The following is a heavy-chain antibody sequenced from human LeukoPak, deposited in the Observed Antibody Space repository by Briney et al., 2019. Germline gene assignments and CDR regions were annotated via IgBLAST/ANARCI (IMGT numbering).Heavy chain of an antibody. J-gene: IGHJ4*02. Sequence: GGSLRLSCAASGFTFSSYSMNWVRQAPGKGLEWVSYISSSSSTIYYADSVKGRFTISRDNAKNSLYLQMNSLRAEDTAVYYCARSPRRFLEWLPPYFDYWGQGTLVTVSS. CDR3: ARSPRRFLEWLPPYFDY. CDR2: ISSSSSTI. D-gene: IGHD3-3*01. CDR1: GFTFSSYS. V-gene: IGHV3-48*01.